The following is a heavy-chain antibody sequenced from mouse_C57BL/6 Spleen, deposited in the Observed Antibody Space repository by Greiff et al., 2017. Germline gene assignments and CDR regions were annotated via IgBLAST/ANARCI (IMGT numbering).Heavy chain of an antibody. J-gene: IGHJ2*01. CDR2: ISSGGDYI. CDR1: GFTFSSYA. V-gene: IGHV5-9-1*02. CDR3: TRGGGLRLPFDY. Sequence: EVMLVESGEGLVKPGGSLKLSCAASGFTFSSYAMSWVRLTPEKRLEWVAYISSGGDYIYYADTVKGRFTISRDNARNTLYLQMSSLKSEDTAMYYCTRGGGLRLPFDYWGQGTTLTVSS. D-gene: IGHD2-2*01.